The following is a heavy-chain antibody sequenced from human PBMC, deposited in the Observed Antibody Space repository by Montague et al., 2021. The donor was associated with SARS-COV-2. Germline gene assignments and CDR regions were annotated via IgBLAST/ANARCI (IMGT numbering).Heavy chain of an antibody. J-gene: IGHJ3*02. CDR3: ARPLVRGVPEAFDI. CDR1: GGSITRNYY. Sequence: SETLSLTCTVSGGSITRNYYWGWIRQPPGKGLEWVGNIYYSGTTFINPSLKSRVTISVDASKNQFSLNLTSVTAADTAVYYCARPLVRGVPEAFDIWGQGALVIVSS. CDR2: IYYSGTT. V-gene: IGHV4-39*01. D-gene: IGHD3-10*01.